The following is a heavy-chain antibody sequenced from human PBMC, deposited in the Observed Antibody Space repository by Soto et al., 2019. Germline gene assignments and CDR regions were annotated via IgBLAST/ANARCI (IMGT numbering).Heavy chain of an antibody. CDR1: GFAFSTHA. V-gene: IGHV3-23*01. CDR2: ITGSGGST. CDR3: AKDQSGYYDFWSGYDY. D-gene: IGHD3-3*01. J-gene: IGHJ4*02. Sequence: GGSLRLSCAASGFAFSTHAMSWVRQAPGKGLEWVSSITGSGGSTFYTDSVKGRFTISRDNSKNTLYLQMNSLRAEDTAVYYCAKDQSGYYDFWSGYDYWGQGRMVTVSS.